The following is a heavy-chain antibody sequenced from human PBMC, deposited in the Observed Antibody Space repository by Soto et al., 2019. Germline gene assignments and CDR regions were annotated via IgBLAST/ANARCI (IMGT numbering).Heavy chain of an antibody. CDR3: ARTVGYYYGMDV. CDR1: GYTFTSYA. D-gene: IGHD4-17*01. J-gene: IGHJ6*02. Sequence: QVQLVQSGAEVKKPGASVKVSCKASGYTFTSYAMHWVRQARGQRLEWMGWINAGNGNTKYSQKFQGRVTITRDTSASTPFMELSSLRSEDTAVYYCARTVGYYYGMDVWGQGTTVTVSS. V-gene: IGHV1-3*01. CDR2: INAGNGNT.